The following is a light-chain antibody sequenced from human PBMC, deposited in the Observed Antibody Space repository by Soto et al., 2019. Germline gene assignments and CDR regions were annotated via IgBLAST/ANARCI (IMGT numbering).Light chain of an antibody. CDR3: QHYKDYSWT. Sequence: DIHLTQSPSTLSASPGERTTITCRASQSISSWLAWYQQKPGKAPKLLIYTTSSLASGVPSRFSGSGSGTEFTLTISSLQPDDFATYYCQHYKDYSWTFGQGTKVEIK. J-gene: IGKJ1*01. CDR1: QSISSW. V-gene: IGKV1-5*03. CDR2: TTS.